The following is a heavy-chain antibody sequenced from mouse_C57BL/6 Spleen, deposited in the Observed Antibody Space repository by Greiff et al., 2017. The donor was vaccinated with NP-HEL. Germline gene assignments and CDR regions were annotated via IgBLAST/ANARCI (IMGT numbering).Heavy chain of an antibody. CDR2: INYDGSST. CDR3: AREITTVVVPYFDV. CDR1: GFTFSDYY. J-gene: IGHJ1*03. V-gene: IGHV5-16*01. Sequence: VQLKESEGGLVQPGSSMKLSCTASGFTFSDYYMAWVRQVPEKGLEWVANINYDGSSTYYLDSLKSRFIISRDNAKNILYLQMSSLKSEDTATYYCAREITTVVVPYFDVWGTGTTVTVSS. D-gene: IGHD1-1*01.